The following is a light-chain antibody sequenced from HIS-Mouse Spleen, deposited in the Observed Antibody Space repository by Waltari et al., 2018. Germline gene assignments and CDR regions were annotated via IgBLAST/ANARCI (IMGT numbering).Light chain of an antibody. CDR3: CSYAGSSTWV. Sequence: QSALTQPASVSGSPGQSITISCTGTSSDVGRYNLVSWYQQHPGKAPKLMICEGSKRPSGVSNRFSGSKSGNTASLTISGLQAEDEADYYCCSYAGSSTWVFGGGTKLTVL. CDR1: SSDVGRYNL. V-gene: IGLV2-23*01. J-gene: IGLJ3*02. CDR2: EGS.